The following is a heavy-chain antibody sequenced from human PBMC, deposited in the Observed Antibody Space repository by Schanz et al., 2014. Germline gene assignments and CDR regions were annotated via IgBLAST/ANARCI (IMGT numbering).Heavy chain of an antibody. D-gene: IGHD2-21*01. V-gene: IGHV3-48*01. CDR3: ARSRGFYSVFAV. CDR2: ISSSGTSI. J-gene: IGHJ4*02. CDR1: GFTFITYT. Sequence: RLSCATSGFTFITYTMNWVRQTPGKGLEWDPFISSSGTSICYAVSVKGRFTISRDKAKITLYLQQNSLRAEDTAFYYCARSRGFYSVFAVWGPGTLVNVSS.